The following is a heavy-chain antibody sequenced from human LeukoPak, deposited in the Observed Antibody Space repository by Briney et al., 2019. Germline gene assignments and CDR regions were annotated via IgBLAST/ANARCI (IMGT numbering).Heavy chain of an antibody. D-gene: IGHD5-24*01. V-gene: IGHV1-69*13. CDR3: ARLGPERFDP. CDR1: GGTFSSYA. Sequence: GASVKVPCKASGGTFSSYAISWVRQAPGQGLEWMGGIIPIFGTANYAQKFQGRVTITADESTSTAYMELSSLRSEDTAVYYCARLGPERFDPWGQGTLVTVSS. J-gene: IGHJ5*02. CDR2: IIPIFGTA.